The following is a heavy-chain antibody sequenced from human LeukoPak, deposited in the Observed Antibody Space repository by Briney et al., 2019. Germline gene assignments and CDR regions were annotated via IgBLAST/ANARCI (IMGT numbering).Heavy chain of an antibody. Sequence: GASVKVSCKASGYTFTDYYIHWLRQAPGQGLEWMGVIIPNGCGTSYAQKFQGRVTMTRDTSTSTVYMELSSLRSDDTAVYYCARGDINCWGQGTLVTVSS. V-gene: IGHV1-46*03. CDR2: IIPNGCGT. CDR3: ARGDINC. CDR1: GYTFTDYY. J-gene: IGHJ4*02.